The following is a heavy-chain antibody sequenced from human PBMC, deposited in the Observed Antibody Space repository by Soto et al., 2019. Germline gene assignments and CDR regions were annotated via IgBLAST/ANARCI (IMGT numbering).Heavy chain of an antibody. CDR1: GFTFSSYA. CDR3: AKVPRGYNYGSADY. Sequence: GGSLRLSCAASGFTFSSYAMSWVRQAPGKGLEWVSAISGTGGSTYYADSVKGRFTISRDNSKNTVYLQMNSLRAEDTAIYYCAKVPRGYNYGSADYWGQGTLVTVSS. D-gene: IGHD5-18*01. V-gene: IGHV3-23*01. CDR2: ISGTGGST. J-gene: IGHJ4*02.